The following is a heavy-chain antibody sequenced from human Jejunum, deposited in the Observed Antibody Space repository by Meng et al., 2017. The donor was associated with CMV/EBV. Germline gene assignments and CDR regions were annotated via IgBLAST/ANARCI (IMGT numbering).Heavy chain of an antibody. CDR2: IFTTGST. CDR3: VRETDMTVGPHFDY. CDR1: RGSLSFYY. D-gene: IGHD3-22*01. Sequence: GQLQEAGSGLLKPSETLSLTCTVSRGSLSFYYWSWIRKPAGKGLEWIRRIFTTGSTNYHPSLKSRVTMSVDTSKNQISLRLTSVTAADTAIYYCVRETDMTVGPHFDYWGQGALVTVSS. V-gene: IGHV4-4*07. J-gene: IGHJ4*02.